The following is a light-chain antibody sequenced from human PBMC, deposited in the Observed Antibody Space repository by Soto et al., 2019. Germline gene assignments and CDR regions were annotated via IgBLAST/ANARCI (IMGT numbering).Light chain of an antibody. CDR2: GAS. CDR1: QSVSGN. J-gene: IGKJ4*01. CDR3: QQYDRSPL. Sequence: EIVMTQSPATLSVSPGERATLSCRASQSVSGNLAWYQQKPGQAPRLLIYGASNRATGVSDRFSGSGSGTDFTLTITRLEPEDSAVYYCQQYDRSPLFGGGTKVEI. V-gene: IGKV3-20*01.